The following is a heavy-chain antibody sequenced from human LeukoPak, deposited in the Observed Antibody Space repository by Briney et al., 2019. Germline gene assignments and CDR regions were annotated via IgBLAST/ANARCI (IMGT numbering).Heavy chain of an antibody. CDR2: ISYDGSNK. V-gene: IGHV3-30*18. Sequence: GGSLRLSRAASGFTFSSYGMHWVRQAPGKGLEWVAVISYDGSNKYYADSVKGRFTISRDNSKNTLYLQMNSLRAEDTAVYYCAKERRRTMDYWGQGTLVTVSS. D-gene: IGHD3-10*01. CDR3: AKERRRTMDY. J-gene: IGHJ4*02. CDR1: GFTFSSYG.